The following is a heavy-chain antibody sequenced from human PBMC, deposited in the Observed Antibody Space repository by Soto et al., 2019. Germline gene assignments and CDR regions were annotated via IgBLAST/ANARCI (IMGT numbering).Heavy chain of an antibody. CDR1: GGSISSGGYY. D-gene: IGHD2-15*01. Sequence: SETLSLTCTVSGGSISSGGYYWSWIRQHPGKGLEWIGYIYYGGSTYYNPSLKSRVSISVDTSKNQFSLKLSSVTAADTAVYYCATMGTPAAGLYFFDYWGQGSLVTVSS. CDR3: ATMGTPAAGLYFFDY. V-gene: IGHV4-31*03. J-gene: IGHJ4*02. CDR2: IYYGGST.